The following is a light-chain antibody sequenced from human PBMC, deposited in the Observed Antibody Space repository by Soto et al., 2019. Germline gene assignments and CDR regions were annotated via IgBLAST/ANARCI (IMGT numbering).Light chain of an antibody. J-gene: IGLJ1*01. CDR2: EVS. Sequence: QSALTQPAAVSGSPGQSITISCTGTSSDVGAYDYVSWYQQHPDKAPKLMIYEVSNRPSGVSNRFSGSKSVNTATLTISVLQTEDEADYYCSSYTSSSTRVFGTGTTVTGL. CDR3: SSYTSSSTRV. V-gene: IGLV2-14*03. CDR1: SSDVGAYDY.